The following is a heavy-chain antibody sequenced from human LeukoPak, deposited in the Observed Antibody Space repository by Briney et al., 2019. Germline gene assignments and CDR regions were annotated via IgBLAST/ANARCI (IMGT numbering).Heavy chain of an antibody. J-gene: IGHJ3*02. CDR2: IYHSGST. CDR3: ASRESYRADDAFDI. D-gene: IGHD3-16*02. V-gene: IGHV4-30-2*01. Sequence: PSQTLSLTCTVSGGSISSGGYYWSWIRQPPGKGLEWIGYIYHSGSTYYNPSLKSRVTISVDRSKNQFSLKLSSVTAADTAVYYCASRESYRADDAFDIWGQGTMVTVSS. CDR1: GGSISSGGYY.